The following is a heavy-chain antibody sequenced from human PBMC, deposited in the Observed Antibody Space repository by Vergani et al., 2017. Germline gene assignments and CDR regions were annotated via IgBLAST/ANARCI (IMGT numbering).Heavy chain of an antibody. D-gene: IGHD4-11*01. CDR1: GFKFSDHY. J-gene: IGHJ6*02. V-gene: IGHV3-11*04. Sequence: LEESGGGSVKPGGSLRLSCAASGFKFSDHYMSWIRQAPGKGLEWVSHISPGASTVSYTDSVTGRFTVSRDNDNNSLTLDMTTLRVEDTAVDYCAENPXISTARHYYARDVWGQGTTVTVSS. CDR3: AENPXISTARHYYARDV. CDR2: ISPGASTV.